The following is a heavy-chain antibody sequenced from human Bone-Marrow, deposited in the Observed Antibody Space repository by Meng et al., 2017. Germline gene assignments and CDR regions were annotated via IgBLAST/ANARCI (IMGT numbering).Heavy chain of an antibody. CDR3: AREWSSFDY. J-gene: IGHJ4*02. Sequence: SETLSLTCTVSGGSVSSGSYYWSWIRQPPGKGLEWIGYIHNSGSTSYSPSLMSRVTILVDTSKNQLSLKMRSVTAADTAVYYCAREWSSFDYWGQGILVT. V-gene: IGHV4-61*01. CDR1: GGSVSSGSYY. CDR2: IHNSGST. D-gene: IGHD2-8*01.